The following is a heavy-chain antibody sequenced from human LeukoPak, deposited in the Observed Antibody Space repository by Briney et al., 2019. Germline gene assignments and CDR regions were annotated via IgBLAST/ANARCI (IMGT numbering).Heavy chain of an antibody. J-gene: IGHJ4*02. V-gene: IGHV4-39*07. Sequence: PSETLSLTCSVSSGSISSPLHYWGWIRQPPGMGLEGVGSIYHSGSTYYNPSLKSRVTISVDTSKNQFSLKLSSVTAADTAVYYCARDRRYSGSYFPYWGQGTLVTVSS. CDR1: SGSISSPLHY. D-gene: IGHD1-26*01. CDR2: IYHSGST. CDR3: ARDRRYSGSYFPY.